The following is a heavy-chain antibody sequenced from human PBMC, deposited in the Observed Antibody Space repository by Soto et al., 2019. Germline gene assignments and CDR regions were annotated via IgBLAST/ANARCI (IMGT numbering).Heavy chain of an antibody. CDR3: ATLGTPVTGLYYVDY. Sequence: QVQLQESGPGLVKPSQTLSLTCTVSGGSISSGNYYWSWIRQPPGKGLEWIGFISYSGTTHYSASPRGRGSISVGPSKKQLPLGLSSVTAADPAVYYCATLGTPVTGLYYVDYRGQGTLVTVSS. CDR2: ISYSGTT. V-gene: IGHV4-30-4*01. D-gene: IGHD4-17*01. J-gene: IGHJ4*02. CDR1: GGSISSGNYY.